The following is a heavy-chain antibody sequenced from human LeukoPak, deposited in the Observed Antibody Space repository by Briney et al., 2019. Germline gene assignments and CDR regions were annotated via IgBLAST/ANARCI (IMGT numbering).Heavy chain of an antibody. CDR3: ARDRGGDYAFDI. D-gene: IGHD2-21*02. CDR2: ISYDGSNK. Sequence: PGGSLRLSCAASGFTFSSYAMHWVRQAPGKGLEWVAVISYDGSNKYYADSVKGRFTISRDNSKNTLYLQMNSLRAEDTAVYYCARDRGGDYAFDIWGQGTMVTVSS. V-gene: IGHV3-30*04. J-gene: IGHJ3*02. CDR1: GFTFSSYA.